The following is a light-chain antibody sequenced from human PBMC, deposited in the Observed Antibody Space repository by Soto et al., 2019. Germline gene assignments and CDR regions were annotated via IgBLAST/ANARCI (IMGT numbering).Light chain of an antibody. CDR1: QSVSNNY. CDR3: QQLNSYPLT. J-gene: IGKJ4*01. V-gene: IGKV3-20*01. CDR2: GAS. Sequence: EIVLTHSPGTLSLSPGERATLSCRASQSVSNNYLAWYQQKPGQAPRLLIYGASNRATGIPDRFSGSGSGTDFTLTISSLEPEDVATYYCQQLNSYPLTFGGGTKVDIK.